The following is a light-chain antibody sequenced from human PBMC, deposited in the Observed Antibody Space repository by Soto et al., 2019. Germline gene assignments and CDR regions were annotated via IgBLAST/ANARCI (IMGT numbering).Light chain of an antibody. J-gene: IGKJ1*01. Sequence: DIQMTQSLSTLSASVGERVTITCRASQSISSWLAWYQQKPGKAPKLLIYKASSLESGVPSRFSGSGSGTEFTLTISSLQPDDFATYYCQQYNSYSWTFGQGAKVDIK. CDR1: QSISSW. V-gene: IGKV1-5*03. CDR3: QQYNSYSWT. CDR2: KAS.